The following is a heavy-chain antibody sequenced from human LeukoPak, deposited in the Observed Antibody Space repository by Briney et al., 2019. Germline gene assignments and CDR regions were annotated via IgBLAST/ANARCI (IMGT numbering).Heavy chain of an antibody. V-gene: IGHV3-21*01. CDR1: GFTFSSYS. D-gene: IGHD3-10*01. Sequence: PGGSLRLSCAASGFTFSSYSMNWVRQAPGKGLEWVSSISSSSSYIYYADSVKGRFTISRDNAKNSLYLQMNSLRAEDTAVYYCARDLKTHGRTMVRGAPDYWGQGTLVTVSS. CDR2: ISSSSSYI. CDR3: ARDLKTHGRTMVRGAPDY. J-gene: IGHJ4*02.